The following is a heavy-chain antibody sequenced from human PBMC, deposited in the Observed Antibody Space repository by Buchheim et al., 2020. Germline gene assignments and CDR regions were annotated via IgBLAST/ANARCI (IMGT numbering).Heavy chain of an antibody. Sequence: SESDGPLLHRWGSEGHSSAIHALTFINFGIGRVRQAPGKGLEWVSGITGRGGSTYYTDSVKGRFTISRDNSKNTLFLQMNSLRAEDAARYYWAKGTCGACCPRFFDLVGSGTL. J-gene: IGHJ2*01. CDR2: ITGRGGST. D-gene: IGHD2-21*01. CDR3: AKGTCGACCPRFFDL. V-gene: IGHV3-23*01. CDR1: ALTFINFG.